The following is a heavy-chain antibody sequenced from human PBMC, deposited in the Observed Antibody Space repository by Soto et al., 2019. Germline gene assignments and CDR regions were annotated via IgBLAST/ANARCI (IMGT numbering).Heavy chain of an antibody. CDR2: IYPGDSDT. Sequence: GESLKISCKGSGYSFTSYWIGWVRQMPGKGMESMGIIYPGDSDTRYSPSFQGQVTISADKSITTAYLQWSSLKASDTAMYYCARQMTSGWYVXWGQGTLVTVSX. V-gene: IGHV5-51*01. J-gene: IGHJ4*02. CDR1: GYSFTSYW. CDR3: ARQMTSGWYVX. D-gene: IGHD6-19*01.